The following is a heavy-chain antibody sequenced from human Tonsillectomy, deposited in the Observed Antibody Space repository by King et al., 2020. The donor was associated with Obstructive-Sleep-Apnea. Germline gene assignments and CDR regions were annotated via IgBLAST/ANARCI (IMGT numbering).Heavy chain of an antibody. Sequence: VQLVESGAEVKKPGASVKVSCKASGYTFTGYYMHWVRQAPGQGLEWMGWINPNSGGTNYAQKFQGWVTMTRDTSISTAYMELSRLRSDDTAVYYCAREGRYCTNGVCYNYGMDVWGQGTTVTISS. CDR1: GYTFTGYY. V-gene: IGHV1-2*04. CDR2: INPNSGGT. J-gene: IGHJ6*02. D-gene: IGHD2-8*01. CDR3: AREGRYCTNGVCYNYGMDV.